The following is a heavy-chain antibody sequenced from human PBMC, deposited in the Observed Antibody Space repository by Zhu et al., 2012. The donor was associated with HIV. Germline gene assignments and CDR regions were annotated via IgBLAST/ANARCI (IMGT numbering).Heavy chain of an antibody. CDR2: IYHRGTI. CDR3: SREYYGSGSYQVSY. CDR1: GYSIRSGYY. V-gene: IGHV4-38-2*02. J-gene: IGHJ4*02. Sequence: QVQLQESGPGLVKASETLSLTCGVSGYSIRSGYYWGWIRQPPGKGLEWIGSIYHRGTIYYNPSLKSRVTLSMDTYKNQFSLKLSSVTAADTAVYYCSREYYGSGSYQVSYWGQGTRSSSPQ. D-gene: IGHD3-10*01.